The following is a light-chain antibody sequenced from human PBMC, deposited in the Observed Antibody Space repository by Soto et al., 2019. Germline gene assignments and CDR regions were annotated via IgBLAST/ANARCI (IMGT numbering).Light chain of an antibody. CDR3: QQYNNWPGT. CDR1: QSISSN. CDR2: VAS. J-gene: IGKJ5*01. V-gene: IGKV3-15*01. Sequence: EIVMTQSPATLSVSPGERATLSCRASQSISSNLAWYQQKPGQAPRLLIYVASTRATGIPVRFSGSGSGTEFTLTISRLQSEDFAVYYCQQYNNWPGTFGQGTRLEIK.